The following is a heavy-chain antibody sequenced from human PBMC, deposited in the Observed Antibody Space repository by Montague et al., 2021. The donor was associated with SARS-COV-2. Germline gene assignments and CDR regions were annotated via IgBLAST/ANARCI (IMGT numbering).Heavy chain of an antibody. Sequence: SETLSLTCTVSGGSISSNSYYWGWIRQPPGKGLEWIGSIYYSGSTYYNPSLKSRVTISVDTSKNQFSLKLSSVTAADTAVYYCARKASRGITIFGVVSALYYFDYWGQGTLVTVSS. J-gene: IGHJ4*03. D-gene: IGHD3-3*01. CDR3: ARKASRGITIFGVVSALYYFDY. CDR1: GGSISSNSYY. CDR2: IYYSGST. V-gene: IGHV4-39*01.